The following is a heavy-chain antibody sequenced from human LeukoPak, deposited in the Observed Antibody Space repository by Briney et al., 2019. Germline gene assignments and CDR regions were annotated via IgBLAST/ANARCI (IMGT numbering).Heavy chain of an antibody. CDR1: GGSISGYY. D-gene: IGHD3-22*01. J-gene: IGHJ4*02. Sequence: SETLSLTCTVSGGSISGYYWSWIRQPPGKGLEWIGYIYYSGSTNYNPSLKSRVTISVDTSKNQFSLKLSSVTAADTAVYYCARVPPPDYYDSSGYYYEDYWGQGTLVTVSS. CDR2: IYYSGST. V-gene: IGHV4-59*01. CDR3: ARVPPPDYYDSSGYYYEDY.